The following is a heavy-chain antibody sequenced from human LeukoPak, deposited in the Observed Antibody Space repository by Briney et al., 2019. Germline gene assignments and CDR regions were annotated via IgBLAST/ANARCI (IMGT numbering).Heavy chain of an antibody. D-gene: IGHD3-22*01. Sequence: SETLSLTCTVSGGSVSSGSYYWRWIRQPPGKGLEWIGYIYYSGSTNYNPSLKSRVTISVDTSKNQFSLKLSSVTAADTAVYYCASLRSDSSGYYNLRIDYWGQGTLVTVSS. CDR2: IYYSGST. CDR1: GGSVSSGSYY. J-gene: IGHJ4*02. CDR3: ASLRSDSSGYYNLRIDY. V-gene: IGHV4-61*01.